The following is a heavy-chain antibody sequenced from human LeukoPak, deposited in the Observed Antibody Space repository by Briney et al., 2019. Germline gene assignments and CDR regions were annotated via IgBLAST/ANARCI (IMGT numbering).Heavy chain of an antibody. CDR1: GGSFSGYY. CDR2: INHSGST. CDR3: TSPFLGYCSGGSCYPNY. Sequence: KPSETLSLTCAVYGGSFSGYYWSWIRQPTGKGLEWIGEINHSGSTNYNPSLKSRVTISADTSKNQFSLKVRSVTAADTAVYYCTSPFLGYCSGGSCYPNYWGQGTLVTVSS. V-gene: IGHV4-34*01. J-gene: IGHJ4*02. D-gene: IGHD2-15*01.